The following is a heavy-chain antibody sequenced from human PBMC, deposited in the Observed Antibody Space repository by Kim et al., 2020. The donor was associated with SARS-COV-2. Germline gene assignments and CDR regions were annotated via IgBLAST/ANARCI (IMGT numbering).Heavy chain of an antibody. V-gene: IGHV1-46*01. Sequence: SGGSTSYAQKFQGRVTMTRDTSTSTVYMELSSLRSEDTAVYYCARQGGVVWGQGTTVTVSS. CDR3: ARQGGVV. J-gene: IGHJ6*02. D-gene: IGHD1-26*01. CDR2: SGGST.